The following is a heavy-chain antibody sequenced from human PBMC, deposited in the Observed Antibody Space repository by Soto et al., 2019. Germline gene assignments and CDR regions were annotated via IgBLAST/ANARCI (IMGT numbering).Heavy chain of an antibody. D-gene: IGHD3-3*01. J-gene: IGHJ4*02. CDR3: AKGFRSLEWYSLAPFDY. Sequence: PWGSLRLSCVASGFTFDTYALNWVRQAPGKGLEWVSAIGSSGYTYYADSVKGRFTIPRDTPKKTLYLQMNSLRVEDTAKYYCAKGFRSLEWYSLAPFDYWGQGALVTVSS. CDR2: IGSSGYT. CDR1: GFTFDTYA. V-gene: IGHV3-23*01.